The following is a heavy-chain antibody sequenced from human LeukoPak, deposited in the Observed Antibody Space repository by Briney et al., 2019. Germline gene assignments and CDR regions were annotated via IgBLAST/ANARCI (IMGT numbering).Heavy chain of an antibody. J-gene: IGHJ4*02. CDR3: ARVEGATNDY. CDR2: INPNSGGT. CDR1: GYTFTGYY. V-gene: IGHV1-2*02. Sequence: ASVKVSCKASGYTFTGYYMHWVRQAPGQGLEWMGWINPNSGGTNYAQKFQGRVTMTTDTSTSTAYMELRSLRSDDTAVYYCARVEGATNDYWGQGTLVTVSS. D-gene: IGHD1-26*01.